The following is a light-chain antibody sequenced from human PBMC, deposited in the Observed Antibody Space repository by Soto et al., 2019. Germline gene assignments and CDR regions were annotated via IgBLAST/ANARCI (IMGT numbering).Light chain of an antibody. CDR3: QQYGSSPGGT. J-gene: IGKJ1*01. CDR1: QSVSSSY. V-gene: IGKV3-20*01. CDR2: GAS. Sequence: EIVLTQSPGTLSLSSGERATLSCRASQSVSSSYLAWYQQKPGQAPRLLIYGASSRATGIPDRFSGSGSGTDFTLTISRLEPEDFAVYYCQQYGSSPGGTFGQGTKV.